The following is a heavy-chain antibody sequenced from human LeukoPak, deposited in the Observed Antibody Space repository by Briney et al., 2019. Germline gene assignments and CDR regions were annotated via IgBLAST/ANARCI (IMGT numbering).Heavy chain of an antibody. D-gene: IGHD3-10*01. Sequence: GGSLRLSCAASGFTFSSYAMSWVRQAPGKGLEWVSSIIGSGGSTYYADSVNGRFTTSRDNSKNTLYLQINSLRAENTALYYCAKVIYYGSENVDFWGQGTLVTVSS. CDR3: AKVIYYGSENVDF. CDR1: GFTFSSYA. J-gene: IGHJ4*02. CDR2: IIGSGGST. V-gene: IGHV3-23*01.